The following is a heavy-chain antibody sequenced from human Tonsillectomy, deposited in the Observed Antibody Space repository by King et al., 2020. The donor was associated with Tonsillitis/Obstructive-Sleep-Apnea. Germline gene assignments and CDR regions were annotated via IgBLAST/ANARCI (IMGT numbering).Heavy chain of an antibody. CDR3: ARAPLITFGGVILIDAFNV. Sequence: VQLQQSDPGLVKASQTLSLTCAISGDSVSSNSAAWNWIRQSPSRGLEWLGRTYYRSKWYNDYAVSVKSRITINPDTSKNQFSLQLISVTPEDTAVYYCARAPLITFGGVILIDAFNVWGQGTMVTVSS. V-gene: IGHV6-1*01. CDR2: TYYRSKWYN. CDR1: GDSVSSNSAA. D-gene: IGHD3-16*01. J-gene: IGHJ3*01.